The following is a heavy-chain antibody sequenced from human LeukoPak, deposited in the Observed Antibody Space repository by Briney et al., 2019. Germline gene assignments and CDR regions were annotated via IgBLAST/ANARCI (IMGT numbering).Heavy chain of an antibody. J-gene: IGHJ5*02. CDR2: ISGSGGST. CDR1: GFTFNSYA. CDR3: AKDKDIVVVPAAILLSGGWFDP. Sequence: GGSLRLSCAASGFTFNSYAMSWVRQAPGKGLEWVSAISGSGGSTYYADSVKGRFTISRDNSKNTLYLQMNSLRAEDTAVYYCAKDKDIVVVPAAILLSGGWFDPWGQGTLVTVSS. V-gene: IGHV3-23*01. D-gene: IGHD2-2*02.